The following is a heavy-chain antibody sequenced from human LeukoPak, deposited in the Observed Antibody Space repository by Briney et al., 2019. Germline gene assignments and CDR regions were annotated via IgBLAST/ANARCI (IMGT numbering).Heavy chain of an antibody. D-gene: IGHD1-26*01. CDR1: GGSISSGGYS. V-gene: IGHV4-30-2*01. Sequence: PSQTLSLTCPVSGGSISSGGYSWSWIRQPPGKGLEWIGYIYHSGSTYYNPSLKSRVTISVDRSKNQFSLKLSSVTAADTAVYYCARHLVGATNFDYWGQGTLVTVSS. CDR3: ARHLVGATNFDY. J-gene: IGHJ4*02. CDR2: IYHSGST.